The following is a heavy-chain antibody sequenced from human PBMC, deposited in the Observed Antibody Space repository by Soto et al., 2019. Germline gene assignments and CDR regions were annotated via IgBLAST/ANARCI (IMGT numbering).Heavy chain of an antibody. V-gene: IGHV1-24*01. Sequence: ASVKVSCKVSGYTLTELSMHWVRQAPGKGLEWMGGFDPEDGETIYAQKFQGRVTMTEDTSTDTAYMELSSLRSEDTAVYYCATDRIAVAALGLHFRSEGAFDIWGQGTMVTVSS. CDR2: FDPEDGET. D-gene: IGHD6-19*01. CDR3: ATDRIAVAALGLHFRSEGAFDI. CDR1: GYTLTELS. J-gene: IGHJ3*02.